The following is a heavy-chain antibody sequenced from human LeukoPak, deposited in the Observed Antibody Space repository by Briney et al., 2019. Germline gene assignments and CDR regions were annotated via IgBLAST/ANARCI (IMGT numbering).Heavy chain of an antibody. D-gene: IGHD3-3*01. CDR2: ISAYNGNT. V-gene: IGHV1-18*01. J-gene: IGHJ6*02. CDR3: ARDLGLVQSDGMDV. CDR1: GYTFTSYG. Sequence: ASAKVSCKASGYTFTSYGISWVRQAPGQGLEWMGWISAYNGNTNFAQKLQGRVTMTTDTSTSTAYMELRSLRSDDTAVYYCARDLGLVQSDGMDVWGQGTTVTLSS.